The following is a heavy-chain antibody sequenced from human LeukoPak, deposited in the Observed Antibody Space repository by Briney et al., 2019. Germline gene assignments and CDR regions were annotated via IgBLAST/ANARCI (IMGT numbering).Heavy chain of an antibody. V-gene: IGHV1-8*03. CDR3: ARAEDYEISDY. CDR1: GYTFTSYD. CDR2: INPNSGNT. Sequence: ASVKVSCKASGYTFTSYDINWVRQATGQGLEWMGWINPNSGNTGYAQKFQGRVTITRNTSISTAYMELRSLRSDDTAVYYCARAEDYEISDYWGQGTLVTVSS. J-gene: IGHJ4*02. D-gene: IGHD4-17*01.